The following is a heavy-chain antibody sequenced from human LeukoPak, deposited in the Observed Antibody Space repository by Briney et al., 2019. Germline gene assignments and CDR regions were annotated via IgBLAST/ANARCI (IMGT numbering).Heavy chain of an antibody. J-gene: IGHJ3*02. CDR1: GFTFTNYW. D-gene: IGHD4-17*01. V-gene: IGHV3-74*01. CDR2: INNDGRTT. Sequence: RSLRLSCVGAGFTFTNYWTHWVRQPPGKGMGWDSGINNDGRTTNYADSVKGRFTISRDNAKNTLYLQMNSLRAEDTAVYYCTRGSDDYGDYVQIDIWGQGTMVTVSS. CDR3: TRGSDDYGDYVQIDI.